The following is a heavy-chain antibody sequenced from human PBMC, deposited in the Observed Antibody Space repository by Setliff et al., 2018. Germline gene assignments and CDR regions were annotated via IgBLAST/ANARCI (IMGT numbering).Heavy chain of an antibody. CDR2: INHSGST. J-gene: IGHJ4*02. CDR1: GGSFSGYY. CDR3: ARGISFHLEWLL. V-gene: IGHV4-34*01. D-gene: IGHD3-3*01. Sequence: LSLTCAVYGGSFSGYYWSWIRQPPGKGLEWIGEINHSGSTNYNPSLKSRVTISVDRSKNQFSLKLSSVTAADTAVYYCARGISFHLEWLLWGQGTGHRLL.